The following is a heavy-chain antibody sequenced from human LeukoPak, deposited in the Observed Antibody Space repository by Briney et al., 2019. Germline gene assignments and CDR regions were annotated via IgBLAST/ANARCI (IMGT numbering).Heavy chain of an antibody. Sequence: PGGSLRLSCAASGFTFSSYGMHWVRQAPGKGLEWVAFVRYDGTNKYYADSVKGRFTISRDNSKNTLYLQMNSLRAADTAVYYCAKDSNYYGSGSYYPPLYWGQGTLVTACS. V-gene: IGHV3-30*02. CDR3: AKDSNYYGSGSYYPPLY. J-gene: IGHJ4*02. CDR2: VRYDGTNK. D-gene: IGHD3-10*01. CDR1: GFTFSSYG.